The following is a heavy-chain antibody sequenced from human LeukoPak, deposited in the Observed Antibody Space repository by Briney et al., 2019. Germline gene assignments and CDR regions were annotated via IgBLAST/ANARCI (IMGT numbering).Heavy chain of an antibody. CDR3: ARSMRHWGSGWYGNWFDP. CDR2: IYYSGST. D-gene: IGHD6-19*01. CDR1: GGSISSYY. Sequence: SETLSLTCTVSGGSISSYYWSWIRQPPGKGLEWIGYIYYSGSTNYNPSLKSRVTISVDTSKNQFSLKLSSVTAADTAVYYCARSMRHWGSGWYGNWFDPWGQGTLVTVSS. V-gene: IGHV4-59*01. J-gene: IGHJ5*02.